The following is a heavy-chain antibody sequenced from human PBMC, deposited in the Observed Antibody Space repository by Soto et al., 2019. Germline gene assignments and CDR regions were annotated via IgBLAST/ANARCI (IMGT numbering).Heavy chain of an antibody. CDR1: GYTFTSYG. Sequence: ASVKVSCKASGYTFTSYGISWVRQAPGQGLEWMGWISAYNGNTNYAQKLQGRVTMTTDTSTSTAYMELRSLRSDDTAVYYCARLGYCGGDCYSYYFDYWGQGTLVTVSS. D-gene: IGHD2-21*02. CDR2: ISAYNGNT. V-gene: IGHV1-18*04. CDR3: ARLGYCGGDCYSYYFDY. J-gene: IGHJ4*02.